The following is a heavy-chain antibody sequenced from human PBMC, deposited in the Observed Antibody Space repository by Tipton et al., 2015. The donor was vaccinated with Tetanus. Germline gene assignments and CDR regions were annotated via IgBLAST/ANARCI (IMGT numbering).Heavy chain of an antibody. V-gene: IGHV4-61*08. CDR3: ARDSYYSSRWSFADY. D-gene: IGHD3-22*01. CDR1: GGSVSGGDYH. CDR2: SHYSGST. J-gene: IGHJ4*02. Sequence: TLSLTCTVSGGSVSGGDYHWSWIRQPPGKGLEWIGYSHYSGSTSSNPSLKSRLTISIDTSKNQFSLELTSVTAADTAVYYCARDSYYSSRWSFADYWGQGTLVTVSS.